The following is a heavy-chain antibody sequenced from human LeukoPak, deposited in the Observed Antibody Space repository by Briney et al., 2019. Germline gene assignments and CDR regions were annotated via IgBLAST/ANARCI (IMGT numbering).Heavy chain of an antibody. J-gene: IGHJ4*02. CDR2: ISAYNGNT. CDR1: GYTVTSYG. Sequence: ASVKVSCKASGYTVTSYGISWVRQAPGQGLEWMGWISAYNGNTNYAQKLQGRVTMTTDTSTSTAYMELRSLRSDDTAVYYCARGTKYYDFWSGYYIPQSDFDYWGQGTLVTVSS. CDR3: ARGTKYYDFWSGYYIPQSDFDY. D-gene: IGHD3-3*01. V-gene: IGHV1-18*01.